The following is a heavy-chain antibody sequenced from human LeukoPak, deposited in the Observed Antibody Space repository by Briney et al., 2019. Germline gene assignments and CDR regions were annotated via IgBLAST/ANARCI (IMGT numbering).Heavy chain of an antibody. CDR2: ISNSGGGT. J-gene: IGHJ4*02. CDR1: GGSFSGYY. Sequence: ETLSLTCAVYGGSFSGYYWSWVRQAPGKGLEWVSGISNSGGGTYYADSVKGRFTISRDNSKNTLYLQMNSLRVEDTAVYYCAKWRLVPRDPFDYWGQGTLVTVSS. V-gene: IGHV3-23*01. D-gene: IGHD6-19*01. CDR3: AKWRLVPRDPFDY.